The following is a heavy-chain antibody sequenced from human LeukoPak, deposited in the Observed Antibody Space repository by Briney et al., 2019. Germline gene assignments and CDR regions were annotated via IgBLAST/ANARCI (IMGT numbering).Heavy chain of an antibody. CDR2: ISGSGGST. CDR3: ATRGAPGYYYGMDV. D-gene: IGHD1-26*01. J-gene: IGHJ6*02. CDR1: GFTFSSYA. V-gene: IGHV3-23*01. Sequence: GGSLRLSCAASGFTFSSYAMSWVRQAPGKGLEWVSAISGSGGSTYYADSVKGRFTISRDNSKNTLYLQMNSLRAEDTAVYYCATRGAPGYYYGMDVWGQGTTVTVSS.